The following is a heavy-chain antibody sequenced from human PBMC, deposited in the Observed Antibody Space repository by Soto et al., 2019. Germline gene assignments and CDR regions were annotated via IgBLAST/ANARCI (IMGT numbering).Heavy chain of an antibody. CDR2: ISYDGSNK. J-gene: IGHJ5*02. Sequence: PGGSLRLSCAASGFTFSSYAMHWVRQAPGKGLEWVAVISYDGSNKYYADTVKGRFTISRDNSKNTLYQQMNSRRDEDTAEYFCARDRSFFRIRTIAVAAGILSTNPVDPWGQGTLVTVSS. D-gene: IGHD6-13*01. CDR1: GFTFSSYA. CDR3: ARDRSFFRIRTIAVAAGILSTNPVDP. V-gene: IGHV3-30-3*01.